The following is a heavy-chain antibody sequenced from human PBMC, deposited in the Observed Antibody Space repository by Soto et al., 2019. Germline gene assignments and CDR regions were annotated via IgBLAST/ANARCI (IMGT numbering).Heavy chain of an antibody. Sequence: ASVKVSCKASGYTFTSYGISWVRQAPGQGLEWMGWISAYNGNTNYAQKLQGRVTMTTDTSTSTAYMELRSLRSDDTAVYYCARDWGDIVVVPAAIPSYNWFDPWGQGTLVTVS. CDR2: ISAYNGNT. J-gene: IGHJ5*02. D-gene: IGHD2-2*01. CDR1: GYTFTSYG. V-gene: IGHV1-18*01. CDR3: ARDWGDIVVVPAAIPSYNWFDP.